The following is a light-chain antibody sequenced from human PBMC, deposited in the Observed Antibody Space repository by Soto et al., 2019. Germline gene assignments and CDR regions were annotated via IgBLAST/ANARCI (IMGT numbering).Light chain of an antibody. CDR3: SSYAGSNV. J-gene: IGLJ1*01. V-gene: IGLV2-8*02. CDR1: SSDVGGYNY. Sequence: QSALTQPPSASRSPGQSVTISCTGTSSDVGGYNYVSWYQQHPGKAPKLMIYEVSKRPSGVPDRFSGSKSGNTASLTVSGLQAEDEADYYCSSYAGSNVFGTGTKLTVL. CDR2: EVS.